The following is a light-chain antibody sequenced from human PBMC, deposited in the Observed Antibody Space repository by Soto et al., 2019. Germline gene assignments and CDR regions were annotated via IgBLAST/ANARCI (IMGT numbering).Light chain of an antibody. Sequence: ETVMTQFPATLSVSPGEGATLSCRASQSVGSNLAWYQQKPSQAPRLLIYGGFIRATGIPARFSGSGSGTEFTLTISSLQSEDFAVYYCQQYNNWPPITFGQGTRLEIK. J-gene: IGKJ5*01. CDR1: QSVGSN. CDR2: GGF. V-gene: IGKV3-15*01. CDR3: QQYNNWPPIT.